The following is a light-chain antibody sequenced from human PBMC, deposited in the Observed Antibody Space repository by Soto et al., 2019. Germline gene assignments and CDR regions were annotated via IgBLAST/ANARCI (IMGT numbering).Light chain of an antibody. Sequence: EIVLTQSPATLSLSPGERATLFCRASQSVSSYLAWYQQKPGQAPRLLIYEASNRATGIPARFSGSGSGTDFSLTISSLEPEDFAVYYCQQRSDWPRTFGQGTKVDIK. CDR1: QSVSSY. J-gene: IGKJ1*01. V-gene: IGKV3-11*01. CDR3: QQRSDWPRT. CDR2: EAS.